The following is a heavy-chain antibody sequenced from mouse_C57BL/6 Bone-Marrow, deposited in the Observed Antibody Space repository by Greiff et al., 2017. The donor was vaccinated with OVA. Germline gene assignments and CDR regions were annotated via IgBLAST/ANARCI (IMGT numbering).Heavy chain of an antibody. CDR1: GFTFSSYT. CDR3: ARQGLRLDY. CDR2: ISGGGGNT. V-gene: IGHV5-9*01. D-gene: IGHD2-4*01. J-gene: IGHJ2*01. Sequence: EVKVVESGGGLVKPGGSLKLSCAASGFTFSSYTMSWVRQTPEKRLEWVATISGGGGNTYYPDSVKGRFTISRDNAKNTLYLQMSSLRSEDTALYYCARQGLRLDYWGQGTTLTVSS.